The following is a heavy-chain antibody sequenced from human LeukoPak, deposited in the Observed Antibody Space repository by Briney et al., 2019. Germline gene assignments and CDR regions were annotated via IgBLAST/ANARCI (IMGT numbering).Heavy chain of an antibody. V-gene: IGHV4-61*02. D-gene: IGHD2-2*01. Sequence: SETLSLTCTVSGGSISSGSYYWSWIRQPAGKGLEWIGRIYTSGSTNYNPSLKSRVTISVDTSKNQFSLKLSSVTAADTAVYYCARAGVRTYCSSTSCSTGYFQHWGQGTLVTVSS. CDR1: GGSISSGSYY. J-gene: IGHJ1*01. CDR2: IYTSGST. CDR3: ARAGVRTYCSSTSCSTGYFQH.